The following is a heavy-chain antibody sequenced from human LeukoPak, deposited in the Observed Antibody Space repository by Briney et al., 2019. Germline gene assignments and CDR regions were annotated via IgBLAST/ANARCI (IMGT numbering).Heavy chain of an antibody. J-gene: IGHJ4*02. V-gene: IGHV3-48*03. D-gene: IGHD4-23*01. Sequence: GGSLRLSCAASGFTLSSSEMNWVRQAPGKGLEWISYITSSSRTIWYADSVKGRFTISRDNAKNSLYLQMDGLRDDDTAVYYCARIPHPSPVGYWGQGTLVTVSS. CDR1: GFTLSSSE. CDR3: ARIPHPSPVGY. CDR2: ITSSSRTI.